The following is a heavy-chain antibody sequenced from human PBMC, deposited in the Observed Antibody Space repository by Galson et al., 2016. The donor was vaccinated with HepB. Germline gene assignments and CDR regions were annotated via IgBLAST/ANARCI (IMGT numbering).Heavy chain of an antibody. J-gene: IGHJ6*02. CDR3: ARGWLQGGMGV. CDR1: GDSVSSNSAG. Sequence: CAISGDSVSSNSAGWNWIRQSPSRGLEWLGRAYYTSKWYNDYALSVKGRITINPDTSKNQFSLQLNSVTPEDTAVYYCARGWLQGGMGVWGQGSTVTGSS. V-gene: IGHV6-1*01. D-gene: IGHD5-24*01. CDR2: AYYTSKWYN.